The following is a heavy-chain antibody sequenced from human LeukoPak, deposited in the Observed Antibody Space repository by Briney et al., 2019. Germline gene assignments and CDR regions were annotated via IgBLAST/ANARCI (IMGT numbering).Heavy chain of an antibody. CDR1: GFTFSDYY. J-gene: IGHJ4*02. V-gene: IGHV3-11*01. CDR3: ARDSAVTAATLDY. CDR2: ISSSGSTI. Sequence: GGSLRLSCAASGFTFSDYYMSWIRQAPGKGLEWVSYISSSGSTIYYADSVKGRFTISRDNAKNSLYLQMNSLRVEDTAVYYCARDSAVTAATLDYWGQGTLVTVSS. D-gene: IGHD2-15*01.